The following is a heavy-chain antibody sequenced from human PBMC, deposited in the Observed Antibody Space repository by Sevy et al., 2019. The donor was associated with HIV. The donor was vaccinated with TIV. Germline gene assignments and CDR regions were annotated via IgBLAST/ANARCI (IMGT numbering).Heavy chain of an antibody. Sequence: GGSLRLSCAASGFSLSGYGMHWVRQAPGKGLEWVAVIWYDGSNKEYADSVKGRFTISRDNAKNSLYLQMNSLRAEDTAVYYCARDWAGDYDFWSGYYTDWFDPWGQGTLVTVSS. V-gene: IGHV3-33*01. D-gene: IGHD3-3*01. CDR3: ARDWAGDYDFWSGYYTDWFDP. CDR1: GFSLSGYG. CDR2: IWYDGSNK. J-gene: IGHJ5*02.